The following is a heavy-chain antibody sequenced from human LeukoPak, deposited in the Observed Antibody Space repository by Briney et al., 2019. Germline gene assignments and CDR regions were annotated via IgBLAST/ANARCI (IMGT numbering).Heavy chain of an antibody. D-gene: IGHD6-6*01. J-gene: IGHJ4*02. V-gene: IGHV3-21*01. CDR2: ISSSSSYS. CDR3: VRDFPGSSSVDY. CDR1: GFTFSSYS. Sequence: GGSLRLSCAASGFTFSSYSMNWVRQAPGKGLEWAPSISSSSSYSYYADSAKGRFTISRDNTKNSLYLQMNSLRAEDTAVYYCVRDFPGSSSVDYWGQGTLVTVSS.